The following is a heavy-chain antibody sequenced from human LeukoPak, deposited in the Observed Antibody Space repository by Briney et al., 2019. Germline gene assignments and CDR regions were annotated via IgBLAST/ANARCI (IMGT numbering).Heavy chain of an antibody. Sequence: GGSLRLSCAASGFTFSSYGMHWVRQAPGKGLEWVAFIRYDGSNKYYADSVKGRFTISRDNSKNTLYLQMNSLRAEDTAVYYCTTDLMRLVVAPNYMDVWGKGTTVTVSS. CDR2: IRYDGSNK. D-gene: IGHD3-22*01. V-gene: IGHV3-30*02. J-gene: IGHJ6*03. CDR3: TTDLMRLVVAPNYMDV. CDR1: GFTFSSYG.